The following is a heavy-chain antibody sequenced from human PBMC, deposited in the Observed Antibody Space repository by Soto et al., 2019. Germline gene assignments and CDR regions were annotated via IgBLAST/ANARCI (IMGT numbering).Heavy chain of an antibody. J-gene: IGHJ4*02. V-gene: IGHV4-30-2*01. CDR2: IYDSGKT. CDR3: VRGGGGYCTGGSGYPGPQGFGS. CDR1: PGSMNSGINS. Sequence: PSQTLSLTCTVSPGSMNSGINSWSWIRQTPGKGLEWIGYIYDSGKTYYNPSLKDRVTISIDRPKKQFSLKLTSVSAADTAVYYCVRGGGGYCTGGSGYPGPQGFGSWGQGTRVTVSS. D-gene: IGHD2-15*01.